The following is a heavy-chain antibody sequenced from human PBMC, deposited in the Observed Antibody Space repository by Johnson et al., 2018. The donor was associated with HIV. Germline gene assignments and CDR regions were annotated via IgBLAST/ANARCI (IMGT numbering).Heavy chain of an antibody. CDR3: AKPYYYDSSGRVGGAAFDI. V-gene: IGHV3-30*04. J-gene: IGHJ3*02. D-gene: IGHD3-22*01. CDR1: GFTFSSYA. Sequence: VQLVESGGGVVQPGRSLRLSCAASGFTFSSYAMHWVRQAPGKGLEWVAVISYDGSNKYYVDSVKGRFTISRDNSKNTLYLQMNSLRAEDTAVYYCAKPYYYDSSGRVGGAAFDIWGQGTMVTVSS. CDR2: ISYDGSNK.